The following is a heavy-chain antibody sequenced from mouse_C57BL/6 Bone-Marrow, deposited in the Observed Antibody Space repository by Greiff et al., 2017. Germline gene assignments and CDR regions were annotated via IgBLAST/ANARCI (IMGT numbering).Heavy chain of an antibody. V-gene: IGHV5-4*03. CDR2: ISDGGSYT. Sequence: EVKLEESGGGLVKPGGSLKLSCAASGFTFSSYAMSWVRQTPEKRLEWVATISDGGSYTYYPDNVKGRFTISRDNAKNNLYLQMSQLKSEDTAMYYCARVRLRRDFDYWGQGTTLTVSS. J-gene: IGHJ2*01. CDR3: ARVRLRRDFDY. CDR1: GFTFSSYA. D-gene: IGHD2-4*01.